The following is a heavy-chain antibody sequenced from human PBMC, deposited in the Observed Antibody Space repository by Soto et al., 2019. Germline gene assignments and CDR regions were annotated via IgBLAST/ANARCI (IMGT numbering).Heavy chain of an antibody. CDR2: VNHGGST. Sequence: PSHSLSLPRAASERSFIGFFWGWIRQPPGKGLELIGEVNHGGSTNYNPSLKSRVTISSDTSKNHFSLTLRSVTAADTAVYYCARAGVDAGGPFDKWGQGALVTVSS. D-gene: IGHD2-15*01. J-gene: IGHJ4*02. V-gene: IGHV4-34*01. CDR3: ARAGVDAGGPFDK. CDR1: ERSFIGFF.